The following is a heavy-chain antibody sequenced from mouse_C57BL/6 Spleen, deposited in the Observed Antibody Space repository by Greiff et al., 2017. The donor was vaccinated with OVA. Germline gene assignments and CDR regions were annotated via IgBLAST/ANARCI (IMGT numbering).Heavy chain of an antibody. CDR2: ISDGGSYT. V-gene: IGHV5-4*01. CDR3: AREDYRNQHEYYFDY. J-gene: IGHJ2*01. Sequence: EVQLVESGGGLVKPGGSLKLSCAASGFTFSSYAMSWVRQTPGKRLEWVATISDGGSYTYYPDNVKGRFTISIDNAKNTLYLQMSQLKSEDTAMYYCAREDYRNQHEYYFDYWGQGTTLTVSS. D-gene: IGHD2-1*01. CDR1: GFTFSSYA.